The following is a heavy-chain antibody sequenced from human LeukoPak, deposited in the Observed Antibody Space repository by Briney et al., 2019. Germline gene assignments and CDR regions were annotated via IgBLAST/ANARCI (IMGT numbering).Heavy chain of an antibody. D-gene: IGHD3-3*01. CDR2: INPNSGGT. CDR1: GYTFTGYY. V-gene: IGHV1-2*02. CDR3: ARDLGATIFGVVIPGWFDP. Sequence: ASVKVSCKASGYTFTGYYMHWVRQASGQGLEWMGWINPNSGGTNYAQKFQGRVTMTRDTSISTAYMELSRLRSDDTAVYYCARDLGATIFGVVIPGWFDPWGQGTLVTVSS. J-gene: IGHJ5*02.